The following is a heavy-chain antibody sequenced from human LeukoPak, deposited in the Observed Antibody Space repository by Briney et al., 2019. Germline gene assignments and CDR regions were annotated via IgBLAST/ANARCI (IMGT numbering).Heavy chain of an antibody. D-gene: IGHD3-3*01. CDR3: ARDGQYDFWSGYWWFDP. V-gene: IGHV4-59*01. CDR2: IYYSGST. J-gene: IGHJ5*02. CDR1: GGSISSYY. Sequence: PSETLSLTCTVSGGSISSYYWSWIRQPPGKGLEWIGYIYYSGSTNYNPSPKSRVTISVDTSKNQFSLKLSSVTAADTAVYYCARDGQYDFWSGYWWFDPWGQGTLVTVSS.